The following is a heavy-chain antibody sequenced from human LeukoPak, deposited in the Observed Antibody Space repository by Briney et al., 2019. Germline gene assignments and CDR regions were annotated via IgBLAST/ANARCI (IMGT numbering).Heavy chain of an antibody. J-gene: IGHJ4*02. D-gene: IGHD6-19*01. CDR1: GGSISSYY. CDR3: ARDLGHSSGWYASDY. CDR2: IYCSGST. Sequence: PSETLSLTCTVSGGSISSYYWSWIRQPPGKGLEWIGYIYCSGSTNYNPSLKSRVTISVDTSKNQFSLKLSSVTAADTAVYYCARDLGHSSGWYASDYWGQGTLVTVSS. V-gene: IGHV4-59*01.